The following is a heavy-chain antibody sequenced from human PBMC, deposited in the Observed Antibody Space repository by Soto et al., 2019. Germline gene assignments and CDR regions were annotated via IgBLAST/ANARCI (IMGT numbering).Heavy chain of an antibody. J-gene: IGHJ4*02. V-gene: IGHV5-51*01. CDR2: IYPSDSDT. CDR1: GYNFASYW. CDR3: ERKGNDAEGFGY. D-gene: IGHD5-12*01. Sequence: GESLKISCKGSGYNFASYWIGWVRHMPGRGLESMGIIYPSDSDTRYSPSFQGQVTISADRSTSSAYLQWDSLKASDSAMYFCERKGNDAEGFGYWGQGTLVTVSS.